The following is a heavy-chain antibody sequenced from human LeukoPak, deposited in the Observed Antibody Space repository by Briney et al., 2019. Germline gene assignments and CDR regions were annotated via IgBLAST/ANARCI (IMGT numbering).Heavy chain of an antibody. Sequence: GGSLRLSCAASGFTFSNYGMHWVRQAPGHRLEWVAFIRYDVSNIYYADSVKGRFTISRDNARNSVYLQLNSLRVEDTALYYCAKGRGWVDDWGQGTLVTVSS. D-gene: IGHD3-16*01. J-gene: IGHJ4*02. CDR2: IRYDVSNI. V-gene: IGHV3-30*02. CDR1: GFTFSNYG. CDR3: AKGRGWVDD.